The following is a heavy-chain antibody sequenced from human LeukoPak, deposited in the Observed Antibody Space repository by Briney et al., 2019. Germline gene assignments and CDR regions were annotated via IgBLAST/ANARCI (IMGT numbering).Heavy chain of an antibody. J-gene: IGHJ4*02. Sequence: ASVKVSCKASGYIFTSYYMHWVRQAPGQGLEWMGIINPSGGSTSYAQKFQGRVTMTRDTSTSTVYMELSSLRSEDTAVYYCARGGYDILTGYHYGTFDYWGQGTLVTVSS. V-gene: IGHV1-46*01. CDR2: INPSGGST. CDR1: GYIFTSYY. CDR3: ARGGYDILTGYHYGTFDY. D-gene: IGHD3-9*01.